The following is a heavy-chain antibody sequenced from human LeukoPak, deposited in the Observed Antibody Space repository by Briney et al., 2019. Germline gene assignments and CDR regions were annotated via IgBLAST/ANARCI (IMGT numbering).Heavy chain of an antibody. Sequence: GGSLRLSCAASGFTFSSYGMHWVRQAPGKGLEWVAFIRYDGSNKYYADSVKGRFTISRDNSKNTLYLQMNSLRAEDTAVYYCATSFGPVIAAAGTGADWGQGTLVTVSS. CDR3: ATSFGPVIAAAGTGAD. V-gene: IGHV3-30*02. J-gene: IGHJ4*02. CDR1: GFTFSSYG. CDR2: IRYDGSNK. D-gene: IGHD6-13*01.